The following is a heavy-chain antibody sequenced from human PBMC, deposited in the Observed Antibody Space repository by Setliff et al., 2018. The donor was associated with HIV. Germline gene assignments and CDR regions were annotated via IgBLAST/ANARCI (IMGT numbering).Heavy chain of an antibody. J-gene: IGHJ6*03. CDR2: IYYSGST. CDR3: ARARGLLPYYYLDV. Sequence: SETLSLTCTVSAGSIRSSTYYWAWIRQPPGKGLEYIGYIYYSGSTYYNPSLKSRVTMSVDTSKNQFSLKLSSVTAADTAVYYCARARGLLPYYYLDVWGKGTTVTVSS. V-gene: IGHV4-31*03. D-gene: IGHD3-10*01. CDR1: AGSIRSSTYY.